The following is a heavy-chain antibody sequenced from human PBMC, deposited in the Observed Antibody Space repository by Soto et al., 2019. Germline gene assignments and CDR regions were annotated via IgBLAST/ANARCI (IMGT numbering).Heavy chain of an antibody. J-gene: IGHJ1*01. V-gene: IGHV3-23*01. CDR2: ISGSGGST. Sequence: GESLKISCAASGFTFSSYAMSWVRQAPGKGLEWVSVISGSGGSTYYADSVKGRFTISRDNSKNTLYLQMNSLRAEDTAVYYCAKAPPLKYGDPFQHWGQGTLVTVSS. CDR1: GFTFSSYA. D-gene: IGHD4-17*01. CDR3: AKAPPLKYGDPFQH.